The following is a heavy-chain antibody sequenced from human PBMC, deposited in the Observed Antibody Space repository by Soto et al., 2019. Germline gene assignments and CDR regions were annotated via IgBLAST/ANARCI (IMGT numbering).Heavy chain of an antibody. V-gene: IGHV4-59*01. Sequence: QVQLQESGPGLVKPSETLSLTCTVSGDSLTRNYWSWIRQSPGKGLEWLAFIHNGRSTNYNPSLVGRVSISVETSKSQLSLNLNSVTAAETSVDYCARTLSGGFDYWGQGTLVTVSS. CDR1: GDSLTRNY. CDR2: IHNGRST. J-gene: IGHJ4*02. CDR3: ARTLSGGFDY.